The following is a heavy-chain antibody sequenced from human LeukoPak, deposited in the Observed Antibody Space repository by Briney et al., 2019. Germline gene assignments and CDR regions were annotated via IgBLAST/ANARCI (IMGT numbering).Heavy chain of an antibody. CDR3: AKGAEIDH. Sequence: PGGSLRLSCAASGFNFHNFAMSWVRQAPGKGPEWLSAMTGPADTTYYAESVKGRFVISRDYSKSMVYLQMNSLRGEDTAIYYCAKGAEIDHWGQGTLVTVSS. CDR1: GFNFHNFA. J-gene: IGHJ4*02. V-gene: IGHV3-23*01. CDR2: MTGPADTT.